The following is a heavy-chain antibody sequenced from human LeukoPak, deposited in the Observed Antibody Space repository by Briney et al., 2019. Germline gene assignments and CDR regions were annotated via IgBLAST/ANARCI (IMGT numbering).Heavy chain of an antibody. V-gene: IGHV5-51*01. CDR2: VYPGDSDT. CDR1: GYSFTSYW. J-gene: IGHJ4*01. Sequence: GESLKISCKGSGYSFTSYWIGWVRQMPGKGLEWMGIVYPGDSDTRYSPSFQGQVTISAEKSISTAYLQWSSLKASDTAMYYCATLYSSTWQIYWGHGTLVTVSS. CDR3: ATLYSSTWQIY. D-gene: IGHD2-2*01.